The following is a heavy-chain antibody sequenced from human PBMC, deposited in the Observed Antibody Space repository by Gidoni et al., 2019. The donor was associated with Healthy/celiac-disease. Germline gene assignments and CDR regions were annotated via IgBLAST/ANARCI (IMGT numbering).Heavy chain of an antibody. CDR2: NRSKAYGGKT. J-gene: IGHJ4*02. Sequence: EVQLVESGGGLVKPGRSLRLSCTASGFTFGDYAMSWFRRGPGEGLEWGGFNRSKAYGGKTEYAASVKGRFTISRDDSKSIAYLQMNSLKTEDTAVYYCTSSDPYYYDSSGYYPYYFDYWGQGTLVTVSS. D-gene: IGHD3-22*01. CDR1: GFTFGDYA. V-gene: IGHV3-49*05. CDR3: TSSDPYYYDSSGYYPYYFDY.